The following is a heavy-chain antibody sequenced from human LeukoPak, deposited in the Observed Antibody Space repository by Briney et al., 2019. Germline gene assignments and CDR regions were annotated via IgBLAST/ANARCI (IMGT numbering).Heavy chain of an antibody. Sequence: GGSLRLSCAASGFTFSSYGMHWVRQAPGKGLEWVAVISYDGSNKYYADSVKGRFTISRDNSKNTLYLQMNSLRAEDTAVYYCAKNAGPGGFDYWGQETLVTVSS. CDR1: GFTFSSYG. D-gene: IGHD1-1*01. CDR2: ISYDGSNK. CDR3: AKNAGPGGFDY. J-gene: IGHJ4*02. V-gene: IGHV3-30*18.